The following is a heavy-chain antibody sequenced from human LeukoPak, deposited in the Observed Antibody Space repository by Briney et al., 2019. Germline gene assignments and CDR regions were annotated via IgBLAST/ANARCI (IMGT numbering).Heavy chain of an antibody. CDR2: IIPILGIA. V-gene: IGHV1-69*04. J-gene: IGHJ6*02. CDR1: GGTFSSYA. Sequence: SVKVSCKASGGTFSSYAISWVRQAPGQGLEWMGRIIPILGIANYAQKFQGRVTITADKSTSTAYMELSSLRSEDTAVYYCARVLARNNDYGDDLGIGGMDVWGQGTTVTVSS. D-gene: IGHD4-17*01. CDR3: ARVLARNNDYGDDLGIGGMDV.